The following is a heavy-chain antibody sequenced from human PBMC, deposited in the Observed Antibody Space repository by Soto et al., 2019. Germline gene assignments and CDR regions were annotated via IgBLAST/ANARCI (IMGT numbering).Heavy chain of an antibody. V-gene: IGHV3-33*01. CDR2: IWYDGSNK. D-gene: IGHD2-21*02. CDR3: ARERVTYYIDY. CDR1: GFTFSSYG. J-gene: IGHJ4*02. Sequence: QVQLVESGGGVVQPGRSLRLSCAASGFTFSSYGMHWVRQAPGKGREWVAVIWYDGSNKDYADSVKGRFTISRDNSKNTLYLQMNSLSAEDTAVYYCARERVTYYIDYWGQGTLVTVSS.